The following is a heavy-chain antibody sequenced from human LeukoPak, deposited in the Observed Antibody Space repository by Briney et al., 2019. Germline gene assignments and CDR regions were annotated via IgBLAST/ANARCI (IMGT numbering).Heavy chain of an antibody. D-gene: IGHD6-13*01. CDR3: ARDSAAAGDYYGMDV. CDR1: SGSISSYY. V-gene: IGHV4-59*01. J-gene: IGHJ6*02. Sequence: SETLSLTCTVSSGSISSYYWSWIRQPPGKGLEWIGYIYYSGSTNYNPSLKSRVTISVDTSKNQFSLKLSSVTAADTAVYYCARDSAAAGDYYGMDVWGQGTTVTVSS. CDR2: IYYSGST.